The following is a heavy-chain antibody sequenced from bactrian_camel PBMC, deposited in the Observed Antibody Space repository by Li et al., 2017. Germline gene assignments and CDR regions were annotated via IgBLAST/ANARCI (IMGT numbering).Heavy chain of an antibody. CDR3: AARARWAVSCRLDELTNY. Sequence: VQLVESGGDSVQAGGSLRLSCAASGGATSRRCMGWFRQVPGKEREGIATIDLQGTPKYDDSVKGRFNISIDNDKNTLYLEMNDLKPEDTAMYYCAARARWAVSCRLDELTNYWGQGTQVTVS. V-gene: IGHV3S53*01. CDR2: IDLQGTP. J-gene: IGHJ4*01. CDR1: GGATSRRC. D-gene: IGHD1*01.